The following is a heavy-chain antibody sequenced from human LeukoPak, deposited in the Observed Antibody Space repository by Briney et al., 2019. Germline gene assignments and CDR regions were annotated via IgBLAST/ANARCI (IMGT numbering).Heavy chain of an antibody. Sequence: SETLSLTCAVYGGSFSGYYWSWIRQPPGKGLEWIGEINHSGSTNYNPSLKSRVTISADTSKNQFSLKLSSVTAADTAVYYCGSGFWLAYWGRETLVTVSS. J-gene: IGHJ4*02. CDR1: GGSFSGYY. D-gene: IGHD3-3*01. CDR3: GSGFWLAY. V-gene: IGHV4-34*01. CDR2: INHSGST.